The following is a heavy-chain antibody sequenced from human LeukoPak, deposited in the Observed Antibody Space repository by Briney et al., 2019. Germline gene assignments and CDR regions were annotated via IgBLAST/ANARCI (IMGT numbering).Heavy chain of an antibody. D-gene: IGHD4-17*01. Sequence: ASGKVSCKASGYTFTGYYMHWVRQAPGQGLEWMGRINPNSGGTNYAQKFQGRVTMTRDTSISTAYMELSRLRSDDTAVYYCARDSNYGDYLYDYWGQGTLVTVSS. CDR3: ARDSNYGDYLYDY. CDR1: GYTFTGYY. V-gene: IGHV1-2*06. J-gene: IGHJ4*02. CDR2: INPNSGGT.